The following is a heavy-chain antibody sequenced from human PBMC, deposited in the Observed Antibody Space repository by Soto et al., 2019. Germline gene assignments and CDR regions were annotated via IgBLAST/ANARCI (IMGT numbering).Heavy chain of an antibody. Sequence: QVQLQESGPGLVKPSGTLSLTCAVSSGSISSSNWWSWVRQPPGKGLEWIGEIYHSGSTNYNPSLRSGVTVSVDKSKNQFSLKLSAVTAADTAVYYCARDRGYSSGWCGFDYGGQGTLVTVSS. J-gene: IGHJ4*02. V-gene: IGHV4-4*02. D-gene: IGHD6-19*01. CDR1: SGSISSSNW. CDR2: IYHSGST. CDR3: ARDRGYSSGWCGFDY.